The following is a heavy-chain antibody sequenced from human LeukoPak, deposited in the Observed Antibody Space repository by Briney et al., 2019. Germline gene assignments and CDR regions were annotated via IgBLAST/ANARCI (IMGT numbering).Heavy chain of an antibody. CDR2: INGDGRDK. Sequence: PGGSLRLSCAASRFTLNTYAMSWVRQAPGKGLEWVANINGDGRDKYYVGSVRGRFTISRDNADNALYLQMNSLRGDDTALYYCARGVDSAIDWWGQGTLVTVSS. V-gene: IGHV3-7*01. D-gene: IGHD3-9*01. CDR3: ARGVDSAIDW. J-gene: IGHJ4*02. CDR1: RFTLNTYA.